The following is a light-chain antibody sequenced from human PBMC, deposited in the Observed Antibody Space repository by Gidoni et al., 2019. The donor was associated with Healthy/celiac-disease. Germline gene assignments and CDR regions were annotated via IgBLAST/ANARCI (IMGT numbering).Light chain of an antibody. CDR1: QDISNY. CDR2: DAS. Sequence: DIQMTQSPSSLSASVGDRVTITCQASQDISNYLNWYQQKPGKAPKLLIYDASNLETGVPSRFSGSGSWTDFTFTISSLQPSDIATYYCQQYDNLPLTFGGGTKVEIK. V-gene: IGKV1-33*01. CDR3: QQYDNLPLT. J-gene: IGKJ4*01.